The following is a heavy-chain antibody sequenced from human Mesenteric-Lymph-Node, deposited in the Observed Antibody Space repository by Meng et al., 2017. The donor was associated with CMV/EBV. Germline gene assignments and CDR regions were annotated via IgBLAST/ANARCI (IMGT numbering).Heavy chain of an antibody. CDR1: GGSISSGGYY. J-gene: IGHJ4*02. CDR2: IYYSGST. CDR3: ARDRNGYGIFDY. D-gene: IGHD5-12*01. Sequence: TASGGSISSGGYYWSWIRQHPGKGLEWIGYIYYSGSTYYNPSLESRVTISVDTSKNQFSLKLSSVTAADTAVYYCARDRNGYGIFDYWGQGTLVTVSS. V-gene: IGHV4-31*02.